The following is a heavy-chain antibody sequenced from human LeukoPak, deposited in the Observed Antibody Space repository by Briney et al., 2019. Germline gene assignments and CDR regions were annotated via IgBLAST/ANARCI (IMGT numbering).Heavy chain of an antibody. J-gene: IGHJ4*02. D-gene: IGHD1-14*01. CDR2: MNPNSGNT. V-gene: IGHV1-8*01. CDR1: GYTFTTYD. CDR3: ARGPPEHPQGY. Sequence: GASVKVSCKASGYTFTTYDINWVRQATGQGLEWMGWMNPNSGNTDYAQEFQGRVTMTRNTSITTAYMELNNLRSEDTAVYYCARGPPEHPQGYWGQGTLVTVSS.